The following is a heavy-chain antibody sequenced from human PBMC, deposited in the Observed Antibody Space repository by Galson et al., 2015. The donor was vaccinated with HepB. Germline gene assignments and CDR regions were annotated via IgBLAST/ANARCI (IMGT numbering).Heavy chain of an antibody. V-gene: IGHV3-23*01. CDR3: AKDPGYLVVAATWNY. J-gene: IGHJ4*02. CDR1: GFTFSSYA. D-gene: IGHD2-15*01. CDR2: ISGSGGST. Sequence: SLRLSCAASGFTFSSYAMSWVRQAPGKGLEWVSAISGSGGSTYYADSVKGRFTISRDNSKNTLYLQMNSLRAEDAAVYYCAKDPGYLVVAATWNYWGQGTLATVSS.